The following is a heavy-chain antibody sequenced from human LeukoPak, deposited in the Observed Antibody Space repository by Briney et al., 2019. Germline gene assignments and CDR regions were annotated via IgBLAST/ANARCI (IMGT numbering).Heavy chain of an antibody. D-gene: IGHD1-7*01. CDR1: GGSISSYY. J-gene: IGHJ4*02. Sequence: SETLSLTCTVSGGSISSYYWSWIRQPPGKGLEWIGYIYYSGSTKYNPSLKSRVTISVDASKTQFSLKLNSVTAADTRVYYCARGSRELYYFDYWGQGTLVTVSS. CDR3: ARGSRELYYFDY. V-gene: IGHV4-59*01. CDR2: IYYSGST.